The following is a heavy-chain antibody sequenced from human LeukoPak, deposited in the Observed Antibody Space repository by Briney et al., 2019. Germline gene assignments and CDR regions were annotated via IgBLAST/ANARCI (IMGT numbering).Heavy chain of an antibody. V-gene: IGHV4-34*01. CDR2: INHSGST. D-gene: IGHD3-3*02. J-gene: IGHJ6*03. CDR3: AMRPHFWSRPYWAYYYDNMDV. Sequence: SETLSLTCSVYGGSFSGYYWSWIRQPPGKGLEWIGEINHSGSTNYNPSLKSRVTLSVDTSKNQFSLKLSSVTAADTAVYHCAMRPHFWSRPYWAYYYDNMDVWDKGTTVTVSS. CDR1: GGSFSGYY.